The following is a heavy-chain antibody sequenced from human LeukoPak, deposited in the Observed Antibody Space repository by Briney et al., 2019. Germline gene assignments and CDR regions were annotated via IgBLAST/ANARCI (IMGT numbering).Heavy chain of an antibody. CDR1: GVSITSHF. CDR2: IYYSGST. J-gene: IGHJ4*02. Sequence: SETLSLTCTVSGVSITSHFWSWIRQAPGKGLGWIGHIYYSGSTNYNPSLKSRVTISIDKSKNQFSLNLNSVTAANTAIYYCARCSGVYPLDFDFWGQGTLVAVSS. D-gene: IGHD2-15*01. V-gene: IGHV4-59*08. CDR3: ARCSGVYPLDFDF.